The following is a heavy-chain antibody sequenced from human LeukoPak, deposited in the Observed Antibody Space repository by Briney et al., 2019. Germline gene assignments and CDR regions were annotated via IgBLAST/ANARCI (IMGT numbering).Heavy chain of an antibody. CDR3: AKHAYCSSTSCYWDHAHWFDP. V-gene: IGHV3-23*01. CDR2: ISGSGGST. CDR1: GFTFSSYA. J-gene: IGHJ5*02. D-gene: IGHD2-2*01. Sequence: GGSLRLSCAASGFTFSSYAMSWVRQAPGKRLEWVSAISGSGGSTYYADSVKGRFTISRDNSKNTLYLQMNSLRAEDTAVYYCAKHAYCSSTSCYWDHAHWFDPWGQGTLVTVSS.